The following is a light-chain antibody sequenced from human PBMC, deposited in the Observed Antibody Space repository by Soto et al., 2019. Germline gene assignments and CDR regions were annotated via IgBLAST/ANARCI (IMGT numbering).Light chain of an antibody. V-gene: IGLV2-14*03. CDR1: TSDVGGYSF. J-gene: IGLJ1*01. CDR3: ASYTSSRAPWI. Sequence: SVMPKPDSVFGSPGQTITISCTGSTSDVGGYSFVSWYRQYPGQAPKLIIYEVSNRPSGLSNRFSGSKSANTASLTIAGLQTEDEADYYCASYTSSRAPWIFGTWTKVTVL. CDR2: EVS.